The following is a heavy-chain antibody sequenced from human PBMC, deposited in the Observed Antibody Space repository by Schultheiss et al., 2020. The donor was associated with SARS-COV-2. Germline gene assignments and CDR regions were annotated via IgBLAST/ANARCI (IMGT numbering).Heavy chain of an antibody. CDR3: ATDTFYNDRSGYYSFDY. J-gene: IGHJ4*02. D-gene: IGHD3-22*01. CDR2: ISGYGGVT. V-gene: IGHV3-21*01. CDR1: GFTFSSYW. Sequence: GGSLRLSCAASGFTFSSYWMHWVRQAPGKGLEWVSVISGYGGVTYYTDSVKGRFTISRDNAKNSLYLQMNSLRAEDTAVYYCATDTFYNDRSGYYSFDYWGQGTLVTVSS.